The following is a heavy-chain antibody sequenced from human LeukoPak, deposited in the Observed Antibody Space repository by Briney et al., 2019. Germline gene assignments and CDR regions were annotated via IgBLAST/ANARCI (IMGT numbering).Heavy chain of an antibody. CDR2: IYSSGST. V-gene: IGHV4-4*07. Sequence: SETLSLTCAVSGDSINNYYWTWIRQPAGKGLEWIGRIYSSGSTNYTPSLKSRVTMSIDTSKKEFSLKLTSMTAADTAVYYCARVSGITMIVVLNHDPFDIWGQGTMVTVSS. D-gene: IGHD3-22*01. CDR1: GDSINNYY. J-gene: IGHJ3*02. CDR3: ARVSGITMIVVLNHDPFDI.